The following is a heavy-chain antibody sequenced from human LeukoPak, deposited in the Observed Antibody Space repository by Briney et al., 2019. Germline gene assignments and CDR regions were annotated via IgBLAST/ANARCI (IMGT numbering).Heavy chain of an antibody. CDR1: GFTFSSYA. CDR2: ISYDGSNY. CDR3: ARGVRTYDY. V-gene: IGHV3-30*04. D-gene: IGHD3-3*01. J-gene: IGHJ4*02. Sequence: PGRSLRLSCAASGFTFSSYAMHWVRQAPGKGLEWVAVISYDGSNYYYADSVKGRFTISRDNSKNTLYLQMDSLRAEDTAVYYCARGVRTYDYWGQGTLVTVSS.